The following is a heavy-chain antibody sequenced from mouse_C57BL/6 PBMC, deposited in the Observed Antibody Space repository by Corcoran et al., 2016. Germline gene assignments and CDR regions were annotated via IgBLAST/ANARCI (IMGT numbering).Heavy chain of an antibody. CDR3: ARWTVVAVDY. CDR2: INPNNGGT. CDR1: GYTFTDYY. D-gene: IGHD1-1*01. J-gene: IGHJ2*01. V-gene: IGHV1-26*01. Sequence: EVQLQQSGPELVKPGASVKISCKASGYTFTDYYMNWVKQSHGKSLEWIGDINPNNGGTSYNQKFKGKATLTVDKSSSTAYMELRSLTSEDSAVYYGARWTVVAVDYWGQGTTLTVSS.